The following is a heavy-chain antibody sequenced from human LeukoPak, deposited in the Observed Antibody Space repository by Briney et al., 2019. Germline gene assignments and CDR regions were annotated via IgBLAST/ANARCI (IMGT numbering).Heavy chain of an antibody. J-gene: IGHJ6*02. Sequence: ASVNVSCKASGGTFSSYAISWVRQAPGQGLEWMGGIIPIFGTANYAQKFQGRVTITADESTSTAYMELSSLRSEDTAVYYCARDGDPYYYGMDVWGQGTTVTVSS. CDR2: IIPIFGTA. CDR3: ARDGDPYYYGMDV. D-gene: IGHD2-21*01. V-gene: IGHV1-69*13. CDR1: GGTFSSYA.